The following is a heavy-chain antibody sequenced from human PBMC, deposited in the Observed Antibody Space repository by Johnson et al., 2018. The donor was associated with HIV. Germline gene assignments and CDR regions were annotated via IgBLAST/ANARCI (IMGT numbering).Heavy chain of an antibody. J-gene: IGHJ3*01. D-gene: IGHD5/OR15-5a*01. V-gene: IGHV3-23*04. CDR3: ARDNLRAFDV. CDR1: GFTFSSYA. Sequence: VQLVESGGGLVQPGGSLRLSCATSGFTFSSYAMSWVRQAPGRGLEWVSSISGRAGRTDYAYSVKGRFTISRDNSKNTLFLQMNSLRAEDTAVYYCARDNLRAFDVWGQGTTVTVSS. CDR2: ISGRAGRT.